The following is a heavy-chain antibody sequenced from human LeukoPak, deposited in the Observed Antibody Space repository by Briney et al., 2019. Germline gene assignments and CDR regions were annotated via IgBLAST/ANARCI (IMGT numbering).Heavy chain of an antibody. CDR3: ARGTWALRFDP. CDR2: IYDRGST. Sequence: SETLSLTCTVSGGSISSYYWSWIRQPPGKGLEWIGNIYDRGSTKYNPSLKSRVTISVDTSKNQFSLRLSSVTAADTAVYYCARGTWALRFDPWGRGTLVTVSS. D-gene: IGHD2-2*01. V-gene: IGHV4-59*12. J-gene: IGHJ5*02. CDR1: GGSISSYY.